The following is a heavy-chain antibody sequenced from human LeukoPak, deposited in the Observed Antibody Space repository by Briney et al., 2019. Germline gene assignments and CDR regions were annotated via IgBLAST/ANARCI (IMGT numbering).Heavy chain of an antibody. J-gene: IGHJ4*02. V-gene: IGHV3-23*01. D-gene: IGHD2-15*01. CDR2: IKGNGGGT. Sequence: GSLRLSCAASLYTFIIYAMRCVRHALGEGRGWVSAIKGNGGGTYYADSVEGGWTISTDNSTNTLYIQIKSLKAEDTAVYYCAKDRHVVVVAATLPPYYFDYWGQGTLVTVSS. CDR3: AKDRHVVVVAATLPPYYFDY. CDR1: LYTFIIYA.